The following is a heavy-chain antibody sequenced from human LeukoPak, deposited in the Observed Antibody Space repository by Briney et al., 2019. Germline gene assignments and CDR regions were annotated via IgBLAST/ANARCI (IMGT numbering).Heavy chain of an antibody. CDR1: GGSISSYY. V-gene: IGHV4-59*12. D-gene: IGHD3-22*01. CDR3: ARADVHYYDSAFDI. J-gene: IGHJ3*02. Sequence: SETLSLTCTVSGGSISSYYWSWIRQPPGKGLEWIGYIYYSGSTNYNPSLKSRVTISVDTSKNQFSLKLSSVTAADTAVYYCARADVHYYDSAFDIWGQGTMVTVSS. CDR2: IYYSGST.